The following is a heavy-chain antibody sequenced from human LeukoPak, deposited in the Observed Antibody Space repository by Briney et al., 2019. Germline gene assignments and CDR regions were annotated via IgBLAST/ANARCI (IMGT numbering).Heavy chain of an antibody. D-gene: IGHD3-3*01. J-gene: IGHJ5*02. Sequence: SETLSLTCAVYGGSFSGYYWSWIRQPPGKGLEWIGEINHSGSTNYNPSLKSRVTISVDTSKNQFSLKLSSVTAADTAVYYCAREGFSLPSSWFDPWGQGTLVTVSS. CDR3: AREGFSLPSSWFDP. CDR2: INHSGST. V-gene: IGHV4-34*01. CDR1: GGSFSGYY.